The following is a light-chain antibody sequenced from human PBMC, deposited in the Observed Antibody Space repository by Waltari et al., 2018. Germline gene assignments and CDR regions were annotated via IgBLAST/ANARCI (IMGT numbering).Light chain of an antibody. V-gene: IGLV2-11*01. CDR1: NSDVGAYNF. CDR3: CSYGGSYNWV. J-gene: IGLJ3*02. CDR2: NVI. Sequence: QSALTQPRSVSGTPGQSVTISCTGTNSDVGAYNFVSWYQQHPGKAPKLIIYNVIERPSGVPDRCSGSKSVTTGSLTISGLQPEDEADYYCCSYGGSYNWVFGGGTKVTVL.